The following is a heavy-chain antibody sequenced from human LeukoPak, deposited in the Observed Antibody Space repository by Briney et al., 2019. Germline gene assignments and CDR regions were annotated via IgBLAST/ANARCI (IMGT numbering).Heavy chain of an antibody. CDR2: VYHTGST. Sequence: SETLSLTCTVSGYSISSSSYWAWIRQPPGKGLEWIGSVYHTGSTNYNPSLKSRVTISVDKSKIQFSLKLSSVTAADTAVYYCARTTEGGYTYDYFYYYYMDVWGKGTTVTISS. CDR3: ARTTEGGYTYDYFYYYYMDV. J-gene: IGHJ6*03. V-gene: IGHV4-38-2*02. CDR1: GYSISSSSY. D-gene: IGHD5-18*01.